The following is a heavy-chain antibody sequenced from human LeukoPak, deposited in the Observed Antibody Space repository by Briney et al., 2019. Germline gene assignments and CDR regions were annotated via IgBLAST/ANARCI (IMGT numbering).Heavy chain of an antibody. V-gene: IGHV4-39*01. CDR3: ARLRSNNYQSTGYFDN. CDR1: GGSISSSSYY. Sequence: PSETLSLTCVVSGGSISSSSYYWAWIRQPPGKGLEWLGSIYHSGSTYYSPSLKSRLTMSVDTSKNQFSLKLSSLTAADTAVYYCARLRSNNYQSTGYFDNWGKGTLVTVSS. J-gene: IGHJ4*02. D-gene: IGHD3-22*01. CDR2: IYHSGST.